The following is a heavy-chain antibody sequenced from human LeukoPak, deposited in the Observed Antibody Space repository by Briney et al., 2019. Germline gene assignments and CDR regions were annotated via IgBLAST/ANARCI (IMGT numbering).Heavy chain of an antibody. Sequence: PGGSLRLSCAASGFTFSSYGMHWVRQAPGKGLEWVAFIRYDGSNKYYADSVKGRFTVSRDNSKNTLYLQMNSLRAEDTAVYYCAKETRWEDGDYFDYWGQGTLVTVSS. CDR2: IRYDGSNK. J-gene: IGHJ4*02. D-gene: IGHD1-26*01. CDR1: GFTFSSYG. CDR3: AKETRWEDGDYFDY. V-gene: IGHV3-30*02.